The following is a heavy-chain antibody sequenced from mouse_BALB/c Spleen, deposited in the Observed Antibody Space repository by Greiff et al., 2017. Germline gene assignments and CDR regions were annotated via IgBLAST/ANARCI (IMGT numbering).Heavy chain of an antibody. V-gene: IGHV5-12-2*01. D-gene: IGHD2-4*01. J-gene: IGHJ3*01. Sequence: DVQLVESGGGLVQPGGSLKLSCAASGFTFSSYTMSWVRQTPEKRLEWVAYISNGGGSTYYPDTVKGRFTISRDNAKNTLYLQMSSLKSEDTAMYYCARQRSTMITEWFAYWGQGTLVTVSA. CDR2: ISNGGGST. CDR1: GFTFSSYT. CDR3: ARQRSTMITEWFAY.